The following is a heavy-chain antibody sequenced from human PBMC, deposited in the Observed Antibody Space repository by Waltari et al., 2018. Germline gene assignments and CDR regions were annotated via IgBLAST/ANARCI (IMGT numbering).Heavy chain of an antibody. D-gene: IGHD2-2*02. J-gene: IGHJ6*03. Sequence: QVQLQESGPGLVKPSETLSLTCTVSGGSISSYYWSWIRQPAGKGLAWIGRIYTSGSTNYNPSLKSRVTMSVDTSKNQFSLKLSSVTAADTAVYYCARDRVVVVPAAILYYYYYMDVWGKGTTVTISS. CDR2: IYTSGST. CDR1: GGSISSYY. CDR3: ARDRVVVVPAAILYYYYYMDV. V-gene: IGHV4-4*07.